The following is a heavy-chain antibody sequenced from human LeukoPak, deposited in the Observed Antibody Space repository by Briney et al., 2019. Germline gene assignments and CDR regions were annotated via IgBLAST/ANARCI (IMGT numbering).Heavy chain of an antibody. D-gene: IGHD5-24*01. CDR2: ISWNSGSV. Sequence: GGSLRLSCAASGFTFDDYAMHWVRQAPGKGLEWVSGISWNSGSVGYADSVKGRFTISRDNAKNSLYLQMNSLRAEDTALYYSAKDRGDGYSYYFDYWGQGTLVTVSS. J-gene: IGHJ4*02. CDR1: GFTFDDYA. CDR3: AKDRGDGYSYYFDY. V-gene: IGHV3-9*01.